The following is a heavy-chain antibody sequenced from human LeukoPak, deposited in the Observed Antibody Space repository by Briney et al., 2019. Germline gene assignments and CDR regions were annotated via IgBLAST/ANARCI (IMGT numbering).Heavy chain of an antibody. CDR3: ARAPDEDSPFDL. CDR2: ISSSGSTM. J-gene: IGHJ3*01. V-gene: IGHV3-48*04. CDR1: GFTFSDYS. Sequence: PGGSLRLSCAASGFTFSDYSMNWVRQAPGKGLEWVAFISSSGSTMYFADSVKGRFTISRDNAKNSMYLQMNSLRAEDTAVYYCARAPDEDSPFDLWGQGTMVTVSS.